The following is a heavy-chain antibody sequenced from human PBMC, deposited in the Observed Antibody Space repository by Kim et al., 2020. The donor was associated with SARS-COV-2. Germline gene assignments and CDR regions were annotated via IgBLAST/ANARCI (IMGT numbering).Heavy chain of an antibody. CDR2: IIPILGIA. CDR1: GGTFSSYA. CDR3: AGAFYSNYAYKPIDY. D-gene: IGHD4-4*01. V-gene: IGHV1-69*04. Sequence: SVKVSCKASGGTFSSYAISWVRQAPGQGLEWMGRIIPILGIANYAQKFQGRVTITADKSTSTAYMELSSLRSEDTAVYYCAGAFYSNYAYKPIDYWGQGTLVTVSS. J-gene: IGHJ4*02.